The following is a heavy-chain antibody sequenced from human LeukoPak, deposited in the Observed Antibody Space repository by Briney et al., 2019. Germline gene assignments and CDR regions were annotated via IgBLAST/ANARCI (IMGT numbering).Heavy chain of an antibody. V-gene: IGHV1-69*13. CDR1: GGTFSSYA. D-gene: IGHD5-24*01. Sequence: ASVKVSCKASGGTFSSYAISWVRQAPGQGLEWMGGIIPIFGTANYAQKFQGRVTITADESTSTAYMELSSLRSEDTAVYYCARASKDEDYYYYGLDVWGQGTTVTVSS. CDR3: ARASKDEDYYYYGLDV. J-gene: IGHJ6*02. CDR2: IIPIFGTA.